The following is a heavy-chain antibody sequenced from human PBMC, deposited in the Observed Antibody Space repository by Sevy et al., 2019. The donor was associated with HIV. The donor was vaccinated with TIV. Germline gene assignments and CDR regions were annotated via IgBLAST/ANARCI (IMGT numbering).Heavy chain of an antibody. CDR3: AREGCTRPHDY. CDR2: LSCGCGKI. Sequence: GGSLRLSCAASGFALYDYSMSWIRQAPGKGLEWAATLSCGCGKINYADSVKGRFTISRDNSKNSFYLQMDNLRVEDTALYYCAREGCTRPHDYWGQGSRVTVSS. V-gene: IGHV3-23*01. D-gene: IGHD2-8*01. CDR1: GFALYDYS. J-gene: IGHJ4*02.